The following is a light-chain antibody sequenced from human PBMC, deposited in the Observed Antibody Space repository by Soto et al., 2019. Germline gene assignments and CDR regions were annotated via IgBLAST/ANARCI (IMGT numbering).Light chain of an antibody. CDR2: EGI. J-gene: IGLJ2*01. CDR1: SSTVGGFNV. Sequence: QSVLTQPASVSGSPGQSITISCTGTSSTVGGFNVVSWYQQHPGKAPKVIIYEGIKRPSGVSNRFSGSNSGSTASLTISGLQAEDEADYYCSSFTISRNTVIFGGGTKLTVL. CDR3: SSFTISRNTVI. V-gene: IGLV2-14*02.